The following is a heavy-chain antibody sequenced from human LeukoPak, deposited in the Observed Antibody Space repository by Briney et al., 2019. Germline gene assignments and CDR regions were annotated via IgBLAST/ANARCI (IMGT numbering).Heavy chain of an antibody. D-gene: IGHD3-10*01. CDR3: TGGGLVRGSLHWFDP. Sequence: SQTLSLTCAISGDSVSGGSAGWNWIRQSPSRGLEWLGRIYYRSKWYSDYAISVKSRITINPDTSRDQFSLQLNSVTHDDTAVYYCTGGGLVRGSLHWFDPWGQGTLVTVSS. V-gene: IGHV6-1*01. CDR1: GDSVSGGSAG. J-gene: IGHJ5*02. CDR2: IYYRSKWYS.